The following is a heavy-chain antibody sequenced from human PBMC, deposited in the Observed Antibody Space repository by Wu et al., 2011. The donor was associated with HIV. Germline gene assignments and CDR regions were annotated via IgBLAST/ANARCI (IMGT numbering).Heavy chain of an antibody. V-gene: IGHV1-18*01. CDR1: GYTFTSYG. Sequence: QVQLVQTGAEVKKPGASVKVSCKTSGYTFTSYGISWVRQAPGQGLEWMGWISADNGDTNYAQKLQGRVTMTTDTSTSTAYMELRSLRFDDTAVYYCARDRHPTGWGLGIIITYMDVWGRKGPRSPSP. CDR2: ISADNGDT. D-gene: IGHD3-16*01. CDR3: ARDRHPTGWGLGIIITYMDV. J-gene: IGHJ6*03.